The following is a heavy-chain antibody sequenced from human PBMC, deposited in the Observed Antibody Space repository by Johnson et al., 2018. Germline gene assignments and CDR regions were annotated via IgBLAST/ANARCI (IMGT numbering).Heavy chain of an antibody. J-gene: IGHJ3*02. D-gene: IGHD4-23*01. CDR3: SGDYGGTEDSIDI. Sequence: VQLQESGGGLVQPGGSLRLSCEASGFTFSYAWMHWVRQAPGKGLEWVGRIKRKNEGEATDYAAPVTGRFTISRDDSRNMLYLEMNSLKTEDTAVYSCSGDYGGTEDSIDIWGQGTVVTVSS. CDR1: GFTFSYAW. CDR2: IKRKNEGEAT. V-gene: IGHV3-15*01.